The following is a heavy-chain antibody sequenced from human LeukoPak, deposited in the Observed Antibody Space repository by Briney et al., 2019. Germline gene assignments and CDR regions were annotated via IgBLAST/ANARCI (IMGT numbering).Heavy chain of an antibody. CDR3: AKDSLIAVAGTCDY. CDR1: GFTFSDYY. J-gene: IGHJ4*02. CDR2: ISYDGSNK. V-gene: IGHV3-30*18. D-gene: IGHD6-19*01. Sequence: PGGSLRLSCAASGFTFSDYYMSWIRQAPGKGLEWVAVISYDGSNKYYADSVKGRFTISRDNSKNTLYLQMNSLRAEDTAVYYCAKDSLIAVAGTCDYWGQGTLVTVSS.